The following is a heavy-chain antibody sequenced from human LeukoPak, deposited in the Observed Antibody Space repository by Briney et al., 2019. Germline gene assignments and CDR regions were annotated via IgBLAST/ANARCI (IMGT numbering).Heavy chain of an antibody. Sequence: PGGSLRLSCAASGFTFSSYWMSWVRQAPGKGLEWVANIKQDGSEKYYVDSVKGQFTISRDNAKNSLYLQMNSLRAEDTAVYYCARDKERQLGEYFQHWGQGTLVTVSS. CDR2: IKQDGSEK. J-gene: IGHJ1*01. D-gene: IGHD6-6*01. V-gene: IGHV3-7*01. CDR3: ARDKERQLGEYFQH. CDR1: GFTFSSYW.